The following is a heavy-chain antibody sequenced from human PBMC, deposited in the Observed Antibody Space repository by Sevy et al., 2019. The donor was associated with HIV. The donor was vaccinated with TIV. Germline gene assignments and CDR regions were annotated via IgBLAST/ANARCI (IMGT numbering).Heavy chain of an antibody. D-gene: IGHD2-2*01. V-gene: IGHV3-7*03. Sequence: GGSLRLSCAASGFTFSSYWMSWVRQAPGKGLEWVVHIKRDGTEKYYVDSVKGRFTISRDNAKNSLYLQMNSLRAEDTAVYYCARDCSSSSCLWGMDVWGQGTTVTVSS. CDR3: ARDCSSSSCLWGMDV. J-gene: IGHJ6*02. CDR2: IKRDGTEK. CDR1: GFTFSSYW.